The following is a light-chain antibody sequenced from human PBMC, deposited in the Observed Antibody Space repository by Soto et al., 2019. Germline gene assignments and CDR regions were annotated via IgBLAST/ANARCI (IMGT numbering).Light chain of an antibody. Sequence: DIQMTQSPSTLSASVGDRVTITCRASQSISSWLAWYQQKPGKAPKLLIYDASSLESGVPSRFSGSGSGTEFTLTISSLQPDDFATYYCQQYNSWTSGQGTKVE. CDR2: DAS. CDR3: QQYNSWT. J-gene: IGKJ1*01. CDR1: QSISSW. V-gene: IGKV1-5*01.